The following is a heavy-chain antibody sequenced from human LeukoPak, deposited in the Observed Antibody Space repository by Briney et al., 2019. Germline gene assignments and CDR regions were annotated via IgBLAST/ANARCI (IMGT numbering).Heavy chain of an antibody. CDR2: ISYDGSNK. J-gene: IGHJ3*02. D-gene: IGHD1-7*01. Sequence: GRSLRLSCAASGFTFSSYAMHWVRQAPGKGLEWVAVISYDGSNKYYADSVKGRFTISRDNSKNTLYLQMNSLRAEDTAVYYCARDDPEELREAFDIWGQGTMVTVSS. V-gene: IGHV3-30-3*01. CDR1: GFTFSSYA. CDR3: ARDDPEELREAFDI.